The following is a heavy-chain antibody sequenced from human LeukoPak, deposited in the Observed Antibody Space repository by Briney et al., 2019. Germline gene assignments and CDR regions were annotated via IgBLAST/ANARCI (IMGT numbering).Heavy chain of an antibody. J-gene: IGHJ4*02. Sequence: SETLSLTCTVSGGSISGYYWSWIRQPAGKGLDWIGRIYTSGSTNYNPSLKSRVTMSVDTSKNQFSLKLSSVTAADTALYYCARSGGYLLANDYWGQGTLVTVSS. CDR3: ARSGGYLLANDY. D-gene: IGHD6-13*01. CDR1: GGSISGYY. CDR2: IYTSGST. V-gene: IGHV4-4*07.